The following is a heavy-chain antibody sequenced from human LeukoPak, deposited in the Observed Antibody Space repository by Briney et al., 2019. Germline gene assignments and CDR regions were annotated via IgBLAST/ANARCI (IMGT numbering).Heavy chain of an antibody. CDR2: ISRSGGST. J-gene: IGHJ4*02. CDR3: AKDLYSNYVRYYFDY. Sequence: GGSLRLSCAASGFTFSNYAMSWVRQAPGKGLEWVSTISRSGGSTSYADSVKGRFTVSRDNSKNTLFLQMNSLRAEDTAVYYCAKDLYSNYVRYYFDYWGQGTLVTVSS. CDR1: GFTFSNYA. V-gene: IGHV3-23*01. D-gene: IGHD4-4*01.